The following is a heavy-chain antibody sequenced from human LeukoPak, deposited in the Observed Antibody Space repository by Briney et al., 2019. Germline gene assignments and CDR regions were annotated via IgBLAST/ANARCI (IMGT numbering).Heavy chain of an antibody. CDR1: GFTLSDHY. D-gene: IGHD3-22*01. CDR2: SRNKDNSYTK. J-gene: IGHJ4*02. CDR3: ARLSSGYYDSSGY. Sequence: SGGSLRLSCAASGFTLSDHYMDWVRQAPGKGLEWVGRSRNKDNSYTKIYAASVKGTFTISRDDSQNSLYLQMNSLKTEDTALYYCARLSSGYYDSSGYWGQGTLVTVSA. V-gene: IGHV3-72*01.